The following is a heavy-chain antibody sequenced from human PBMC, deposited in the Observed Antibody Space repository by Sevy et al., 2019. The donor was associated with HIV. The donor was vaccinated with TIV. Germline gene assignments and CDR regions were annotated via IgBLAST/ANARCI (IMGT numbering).Heavy chain of an antibody. CDR3: ARSPPVVVVPGAPSWFDP. CDR1: GVSISSSSYD. Sequence: SETLSLTCSVSGVSISSSSYDWGWIRQPPGKGLEWIGSIYYSGSTYYNPSLKSRVTISVDTSKKQFSLKLNSVTAVDSAVYFCARSPPVVVVPGAPSWFDPWGQGTLVTVSS. V-gene: IGHV4-39*07. J-gene: IGHJ5*02. D-gene: IGHD2-2*01. CDR2: IYYSGST.